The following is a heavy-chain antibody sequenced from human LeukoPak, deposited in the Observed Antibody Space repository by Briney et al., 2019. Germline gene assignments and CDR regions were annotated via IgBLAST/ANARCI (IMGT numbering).Heavy chain of an antibody. CDR1: GFTFSDYG. D-gene: IGHD3-9*01. CDR2: IRFDGSKK. J-gene: IGHJ6*03. V-gene: IGHV3-30*02. Sequence: GGSLRLSCIASGFTFSDYGIHWVRQAPGKGLAWVAFIRFDGSKKYYADSVRGRFTISRDNSKNTLYLQMNSLRAEDTAVYYCAKVMYDILTGYSAYYYYYMDVWGKGTTVTISS. CDR3: AKVMYDILTGYSAYYYYYMDV.